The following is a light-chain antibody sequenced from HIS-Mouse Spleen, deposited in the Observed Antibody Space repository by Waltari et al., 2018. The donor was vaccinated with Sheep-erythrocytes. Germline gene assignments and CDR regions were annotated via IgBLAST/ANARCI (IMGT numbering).Light chain of an antibody. V-gene: IGKV2-28*01. J-gene: IGKJ4*01. CDR2: LGS. CDR3: MQALQTPLT. CDR1: QSLLHSNGYNY. Sequence: DIVMTQSPLSLPVTPGEPASISCRSSQSLLHSNGYNYLDWYLQKPGQSPQLLIYLGSNRASEVPDRFSGSGSGTDFTLKISSGEAEDVGVYYCMQALQTPLTFGGGTKVEIK.